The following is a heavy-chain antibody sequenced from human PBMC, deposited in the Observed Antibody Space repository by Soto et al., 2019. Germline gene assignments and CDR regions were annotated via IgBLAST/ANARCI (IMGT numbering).Heavy chain of an antibody. Sequence: PSETLSLTYAVFGGSCSGYDWSWIRQPPGKGLEWIGEINHSGSTNYNPSLKSRVTISVDTSKNQFSLKLSSVTAADTAVYYCARGEAVVAATPTYYYFDYWGQGTLVTVSS. D-gene: IGHD2-15*01. J-gene: IGHJ4*02. CDR1: GGSCSGYD. V-gene: IGHV4-34*01. CDR3: ARGEAVVAATPTYYYFDY. CDR2: INHSGST.